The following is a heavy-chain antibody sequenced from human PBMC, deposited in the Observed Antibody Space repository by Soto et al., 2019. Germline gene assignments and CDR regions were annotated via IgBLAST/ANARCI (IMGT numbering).Heavy chain of an antibody. D-gene: IGHD6-13*01. CDR1: GYRFTSYW. CDR2: IDPSDSYT. Sequence: PXESLTVVEKCSGYRFTSYWNSLVRQMPGKGLEWMGRIDPSDSYTNYSPSFQGHVTISADKSISTAYLQWSSLKASDTAMYYCARRYSSSFYPHWGQGTLVTVYS. J-gene: IGHJ4*02. CDR3: ARRYSSSFYPH. V-gene: IGHV5-10-1*01.